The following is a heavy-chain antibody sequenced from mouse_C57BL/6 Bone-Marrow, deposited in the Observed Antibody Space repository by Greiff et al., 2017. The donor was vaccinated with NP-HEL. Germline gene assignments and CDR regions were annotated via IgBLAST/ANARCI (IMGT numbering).Heavy chain of an antibody. Sequence: QVQLQQPGAELVRPGSSVKLSCKASGYTFTSYWMDWVKQRPGQGLEWIGNIYPSDSETHYNQKFKDKATLTVDKSSSTAYMQLSSLTSEDSAVYYCARDGHYYGVARRDYFDYWGQGTTLTVSS. J-gene: IGHJ2*01. CDR1: GYTFTSYW. V-gene: IGHV1-61*01. CDR2: IYPSDSET. D-gene: IGHD1-1*01. CDR3: ARDGHYYGVARRDYFDY.